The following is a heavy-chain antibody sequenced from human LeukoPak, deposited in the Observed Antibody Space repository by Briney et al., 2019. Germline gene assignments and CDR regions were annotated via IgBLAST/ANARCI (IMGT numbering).Heavy chain of an antibody. CDR1: GGSFSGYY. Sequence: SETLSLTCAVYGGSFSGYYWSWIRQPPGKGLEWIGEISHSGSTNYNPSLKSRVTMSVDTSKNQFSLKLSSVTAADTAVYYCARGRYGGVVVVITTRPDAFDIWGQGTMVTVSS. D-gene: IGHD3-22*01. V-gene: IGHV4-34*01. J-gene: IGHJ3*02. CDR2: ISHSGST. CDR3: ARGRYGGVVVVITTRPDAFDI.